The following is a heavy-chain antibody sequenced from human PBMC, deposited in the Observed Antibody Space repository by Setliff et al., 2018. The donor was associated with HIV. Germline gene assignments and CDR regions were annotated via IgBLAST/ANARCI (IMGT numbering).Heavy chain of an antibody. Sequence: SETLSLTCAVYGGSFSGYYWSWIRQPPGKGLEWIGESTHSGSTSYNSSLKSRVSMSVDTSKNQFSLRLSSVTAADTAVYYCARELVGATLAYFDYWGQGTLVTVSS. D-gene: IGHD1-26*01. V-gene: IGHV4-34*01. CDR3: ARELVGATLAYFDY. CDR1: GGSFSGYY. J-gene: IGHJ4*02. CDR2: STHSGST.